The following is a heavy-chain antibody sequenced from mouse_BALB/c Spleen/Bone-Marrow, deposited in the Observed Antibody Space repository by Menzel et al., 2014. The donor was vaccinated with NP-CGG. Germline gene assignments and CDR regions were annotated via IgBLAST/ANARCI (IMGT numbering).Heavy chain of an antibody. CDR2: IRLKSNNYAT. J-gene: IGHJ3*01. V-gene: IGHV6-6*02. Sequence: LQQSGGGLVQPGGSIKLSCVASGFTFSNYWMNWVRQFPEKGLEWVAEIRLKSNNYATHYAESVKGRFTISRDDSESSVYLQMNDLRAEDTGIYYCTTGFAYWGQGTLVTVSA. CDR1: GFTFSNYW. CDR3: TTGFAY.